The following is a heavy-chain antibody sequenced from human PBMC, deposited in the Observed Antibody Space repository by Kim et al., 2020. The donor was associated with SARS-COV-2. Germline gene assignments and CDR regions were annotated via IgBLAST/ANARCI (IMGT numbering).Heavy chain of an antibody. CDR2: IWFDGSNK. Sequence: GGSLRLSCAASGFTFSSFGMHWVRQAPGKGLEWVAVIWFDGSNKYYADSVKGRFTISRDNSKNTLYLQMNSLRADDTAVYYCAKNRREPRGSVGYCDYLG. V-gene: IGHV3-33*06. J-gene: IGHJ4*03. CDR1: GFTFSSFG. CDR3: AKNRREPRGSVGYCDY. D-gene: IGHD1-26*01.